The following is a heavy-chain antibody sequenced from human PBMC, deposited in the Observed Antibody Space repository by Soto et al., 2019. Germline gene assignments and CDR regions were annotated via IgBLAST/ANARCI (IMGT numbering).Heavy chain of an antibody. CDR2: IYYSGST. D-gene: IGHD3-9*01. CDR1: GGSISSYY. CDR3: ARVAQGGELRYFDWLSEPYYFDY. Sequence: PSETLSLTCTVSGGSISSYYWSWIRQPPGKGLEWIGYIYYSGSTNYNPSLKSRVTISVDTSKNQFSLKLSSVTAADTAVYYCARVAQGGELRYFDWLSEPYYFDYWGQGTLVTVSS. V-gene: IGHV4-59*01. J-gene: IGHJ4*02.